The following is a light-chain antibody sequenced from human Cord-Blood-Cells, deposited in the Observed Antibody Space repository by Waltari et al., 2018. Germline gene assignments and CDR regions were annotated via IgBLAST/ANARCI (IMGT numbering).Light chain of an antibody. CDR2: DAS. CDR3: QQYNSYSWT. V-gene: IGKV1-5*01. CDR1: QSISSW. J-gene: IGKJ1*01. Sequence: DIQMTQSPSTLSAYVGYRVTITCRASQSISSWLAWYQQKPGKAPKLLIYDASSLESGVPSRFSGSGSGTEFTLTISSLQPDDFATYYCQQYNSYSWTFGQGTKVEIK.